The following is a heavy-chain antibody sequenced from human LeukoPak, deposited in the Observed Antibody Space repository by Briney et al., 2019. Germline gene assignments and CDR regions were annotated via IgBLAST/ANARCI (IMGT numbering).Heavy chain of an antibody. CDR2: INHSGST. V-gene: IGHV4-34*01. D-gene: IGHD2-8*01. CDR1: GGSFSGYY. CDR3: ARLPYCTNGVCPPQYYFDY. Sequence: SETLSLTCAVYGGSFSGYYWSWIRQPPGKGLEWIGEINHSGSTNYNPSLKSRVTISVDTSKNQFSLKLSSVTAADTAVYYCARLPYCTNGVCPPQYYFDYWGQGTLVTVSS. J-gene: IGHJ4*02.